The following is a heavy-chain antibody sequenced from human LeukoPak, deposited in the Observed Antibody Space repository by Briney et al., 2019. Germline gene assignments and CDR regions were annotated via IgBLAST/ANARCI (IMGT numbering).Heavy chain of an antibody. CDR2: INPSGGGT. J-gene: IGHJ4*02. CDR1: GYTFTSYY. D-gene: IGHD4-17*01. V-gene: IGHV1-46*01. CDR3: ARGYGDYAADY. Sequence: ASVKVSCKASGYTFTSYYMHWVRQAPGQGLEWMGIINPSGGGTTYAQKFQGRVTMTRDTSTSTIYMELSSLRSEDTAVYYCARGYGDYAADYWGQGTLVTVSS.